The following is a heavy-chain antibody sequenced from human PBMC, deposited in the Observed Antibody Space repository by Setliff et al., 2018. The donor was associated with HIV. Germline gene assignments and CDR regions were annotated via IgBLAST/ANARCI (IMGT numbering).Heavy chain of an antibody. CDR2: ITSGSTYV. D-gene: IGHD5-12*01. CDR1: GFTFTDYT. Sequence: LRLSCAASGFTFTDYTMNWVRQAPGKGLEWVSSITSGSTYVNYADSVKGRFTISRDNAKNSLYLQMNSLRAEDTAVYYCLVAVEEDVWGKGTTVTVSS. V-gene: IGHV3-21*01. CDR3: LVAVEEDV. J-gene: IGHJ6*04.